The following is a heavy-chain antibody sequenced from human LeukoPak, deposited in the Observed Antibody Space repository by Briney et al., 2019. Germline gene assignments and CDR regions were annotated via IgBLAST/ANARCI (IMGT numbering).Heavy chain of an antibody. CDR1: GGSFSSSSYY. Sequence: SETLSLTCTVSGGSFSSSSYYWGWIRQPPGRGLEWIGSTYYRGSNYHNSSLKGRVTMSIDTSKNQFSLRLSSVTAADTAVYYCARTTVVTPVVWGQGTLVTVSS. CDR3: ARTTVVTPVV. V-gene: IGHV4-39*07. D-gene: IGHD4-23*01. CDR2: TYYRGSN. J-gene: IGHJ4*02.